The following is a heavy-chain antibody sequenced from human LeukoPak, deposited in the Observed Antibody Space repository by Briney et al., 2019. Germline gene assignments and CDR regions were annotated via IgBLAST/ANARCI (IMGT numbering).Heavy chain of an antibody. CDR1: GGSFSGYY. V-gene: IGHV4-34*01. D-gene: IGHD3-10*01. CDR3: ARGGNFQH. J-gene: IGHJ1*01. Sequence: TSETLSLTCAVYGGSFSGYYWSWIHQPPGKGLEWIGEINHSGSTNYNPSLKSRVTISVDTSKNQFPLKLSSVTAADTAVYYCARGGNFQHWGQGTLVTVSS. CDR2: INHSGST.